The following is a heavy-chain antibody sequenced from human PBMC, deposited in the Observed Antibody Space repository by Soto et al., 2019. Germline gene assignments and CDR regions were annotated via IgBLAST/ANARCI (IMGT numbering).Heavy chain of an antibody. CDR1: GFTFSSNS. Sequence: EVQVVESGGGLVQPGGSLRLSCAASGFTFSSNSMNWVRQAPGKGLEWISYISSSSSTIYADSVKGRFTISRDNAKNSLYLQMNSLRDEDTAVYYCARVIWSGHLTSDLWGQGTPVTVSS. CDR2: ISSSSSTI. V-gene: IGHV3-48*02. CDR3: ARVIWSGHLTSDL. J-gene: IGHJ5*02. D-gene: IGHD3-3*01.